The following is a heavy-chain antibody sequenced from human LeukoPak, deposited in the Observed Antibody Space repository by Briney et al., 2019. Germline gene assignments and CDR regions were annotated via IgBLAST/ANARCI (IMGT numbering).Heavy chain of an antibody. V-gene: IGHV4-34*01. CDR1: GGSFSGYY. Sequence: TASETLSLTCAVYGGSFSGYYWSWIRQPPGKGLEWIGEINHSGSTNYNPSLKSRVTISVDTSKNQFSLKLSSVTAADTAVYYCARVMGLVPTAIVYNWFDAWGQGTLVTVSS. CDR3: ARVMGLVPTAIVYNWFDA. J-gene: IGHJ5*02. D-gene: IGHD2-2*01. CDR2: INHSGST.